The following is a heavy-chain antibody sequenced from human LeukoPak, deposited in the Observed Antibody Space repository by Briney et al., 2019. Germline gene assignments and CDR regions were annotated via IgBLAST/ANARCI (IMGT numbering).Heavy chain of an antibody. D-gene: IGHD6-19*01. Sequence: GGSLRPSFIASGSPLSKMSWIRPAPGKGLGWVSSVVYSGVDTRYAASAMGRLTNSRDNSTNPLYLHFKSLGPDDTPAYYCARNSGRYGFLWGQGTVDSVSS. V-gene: IGHV3-53*01. J-gene: IGHJ4*02. CDR3: ARNSGRYGFL. CDR1: GSPLSK. CDR2: VYSGVDT.